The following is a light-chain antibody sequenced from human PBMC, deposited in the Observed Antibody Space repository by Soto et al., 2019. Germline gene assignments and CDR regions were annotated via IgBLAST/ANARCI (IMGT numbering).Light chain of an antibody. CDR3: CSYAGDSTFV. CDR1: SSDVGNYNL. Sequence: QSALTQPASVSGSPGQSITISCTGTSSDVGNYNLVSWYQQHPGEAPKLLIYEGSKRPSGVSNLFSGSKFGNTASLTISGLQAEDEVDYYCCSYAGDSTFVFGGGTKVTVL. J-gene: IGLJ3*02. V-gene: IGLV2-23*01. CDR2: EGS.